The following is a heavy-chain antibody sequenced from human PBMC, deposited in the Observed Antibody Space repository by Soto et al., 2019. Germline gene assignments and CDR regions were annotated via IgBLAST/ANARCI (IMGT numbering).Heavy chain of an antibody. V-gene: IGHV3-23*01. Sequence: GGSLRLSCAASGFTFGSYAMSWVRQAPGKGLERVSAISGSGGSTYYADSVKGRFTISRDNSKNTLYLQMTSLRAEDTAVYYCANPPIAYCSSTSCYTNQWGQGTLVTVSS. J-gene: IGHJ4*02. CDR3: ANPPIAYCSSTSCYTNQ. CDR2: ISGSGGST. D-gene: IGHD2-2*02. CDR1: GFTFGSYA.